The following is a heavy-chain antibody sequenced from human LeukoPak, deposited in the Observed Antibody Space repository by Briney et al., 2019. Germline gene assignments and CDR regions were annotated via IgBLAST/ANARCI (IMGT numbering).Heavy chain of an antibody. CDR1: GFTFSSYA. D-gene: IGHD3-10*01. CDR2: MSRNGGST. CDR3: ARDDSSASGSYFGMDV. V-gene: IGHV3-64*01. J-gene: IGHJ6*02. Sequence: GGSLRLSCAASGFTFSSYAMHWVRQAPGKGLEYVSAMSRNGGSTYYANSVKSRFTISRDNSKNTLYLQMGSLRAEDMAVYYWARDDSSASGSYFGMDVWGQGTTVTVSS.